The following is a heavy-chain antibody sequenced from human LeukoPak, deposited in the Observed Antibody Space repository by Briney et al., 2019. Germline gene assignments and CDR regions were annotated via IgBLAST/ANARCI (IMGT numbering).Heavy chain of an antibody. V-gene: IGHV4-34*01. D-gene: IGHD2-8*01. Sequence: SETLSLTCAVYGGSFSGYYWSWIRQPPGKGLEWIGEINHSGSTNYNPSLKSRVTISVDTSKNQFSLKLSSVTAADTAVYYCARGTGWDCTNGVCYEVLFDYWGQGTLVTVSS. CDR3: ARGTGWDCTNGVCYEVLFDY. CDR1: GGSFSGYY. J-gene: IGHJ4*02. CDR2: INHSGST.